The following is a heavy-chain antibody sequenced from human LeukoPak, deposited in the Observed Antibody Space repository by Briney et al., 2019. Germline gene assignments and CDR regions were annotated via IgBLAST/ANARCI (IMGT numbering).Heavy chain of an antibody. CDR1: GFMFSSNW. CDR3: AKDSFSSNGVYDAFDV. CDR2: IKEDGTET. Sequence: GGSLRLSCAASGFMFSSNWMSWVRLAPGKGLEWVANIKEDGTETYYVDSVKGRFTISRDNAKNSLYLQMNSLRVEDTAVYYCAKDSFSSNGVYDAFDVWGQGTMVTVSS. J-gene: IGHJ3*01. D-gene: IGHD2-8*01. V-gene: IGHV3-7*03.